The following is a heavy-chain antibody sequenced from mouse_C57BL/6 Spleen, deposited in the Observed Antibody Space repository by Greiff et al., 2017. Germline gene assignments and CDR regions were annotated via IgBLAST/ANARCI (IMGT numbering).Heavy chain of an antibody. Sequence: QLQQPGAELVKPGASVKLSCKASGYTFTSYWMQWVKQRPGQGLEWIGEIDPSDSYTNYNQKFKGKATLTVDTSSSTAYMQLSSLTSEDSAVYYCARRDSSGYLFAYWGQGTLVTVSA. CDR3: ARRDSSGYLFAY. D-gene: IGHD3-2*02. CDR1: GYTFTSYW. V-gene: IGHV1-50*01. CDR2: IDPSDSYT. J-gene: IGHJ3*01.